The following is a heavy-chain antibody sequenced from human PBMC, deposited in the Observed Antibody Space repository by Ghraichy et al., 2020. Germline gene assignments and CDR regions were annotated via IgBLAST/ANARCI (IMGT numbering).Heavy chain of an antibody. Sequence: GGSLRLSCAASGFTFSSYGMHWVRQAPGKGLEWVAVIWYDGSNKYYADSVKGRFTISRDNSKNTLYLQMNSLRAEDTAVYYCAREVGGGAARLYFDYWGQGTLVTVSS. CDR2: IWYDGSNK. J-gene: IGHJ4*02. V-gene: IGHV3-33*01. D-gene: IGHD6-6*01. CDR3: AREVGGGAARLYFDY. CDR1: GFTFSSYG.